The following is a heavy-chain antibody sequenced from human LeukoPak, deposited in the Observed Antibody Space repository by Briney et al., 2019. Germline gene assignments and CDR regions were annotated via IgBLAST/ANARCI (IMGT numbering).Heavy chain of an antibody. V-gene: IGHV3-21*01. Sequence: GGSLRLSCAASGFTFSSDSMNSVRQAPGQGLEWVSSISSISSYIYYADSVKGRFTISRDNAKNSLYLQMNSLRAEDTAVYYCARDSDDFWSGSNWFDPWGQGTLVTVSS. CDR1: GFTFSSDS. CDR3: ARDSDDFWSGSNWFDP. J-gene: IGHJ5*02. CDR2: ISSISSYI. D-gene: IGHD3-3*01.